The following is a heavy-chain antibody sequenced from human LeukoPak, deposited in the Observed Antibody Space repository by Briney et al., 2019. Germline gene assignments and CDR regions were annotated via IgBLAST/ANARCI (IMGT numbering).Heavy chain of an antibody. CDR1: GFTVSDNY. D-gene: IGHD1-26*01. CDR3: ARIEWERLGRAFDI. Sequence: GGSLRLSCAASGFTVSDNYMTWVRQAPGKGLEWVSSIYSAGATHYAESVKGRFAISRDNSKNTLYLQMNSLRAEDMAVYYCARIEWERLGRAFDIWGQGTMVTVSS. V-gene: IGHV3-53*01. CDR2: IYSAGAT. J-gene: IGHJ3*02.